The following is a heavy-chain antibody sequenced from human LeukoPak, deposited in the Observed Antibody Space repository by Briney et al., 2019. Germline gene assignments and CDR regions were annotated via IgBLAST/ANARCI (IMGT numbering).Heavy chain of an antibody. CDR1: GYSFTSYW. D-gene: IGHD1-26*01. CDR2: IYPGDSDT. Sequence: GESLQISCKGSGYSFTSYWIGWVRQLPGKGLEWMGIIYPGDSDTRYSPSFQGQVTISADKSISTAYLQWSSLKASDTAMYYCARGSGSYYIFPSFAAFDIWGQGTMVTVSS. V-gene: IGHV5-51*01. CDR3: ARGSGSYYIFPSFAAFDI. J-gene: IGHJ3*02.